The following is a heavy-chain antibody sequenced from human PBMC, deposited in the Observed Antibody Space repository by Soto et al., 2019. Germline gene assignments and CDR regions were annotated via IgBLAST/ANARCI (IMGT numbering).Heavy chain of an antibody. V-gene: IGHV3-15*07. D-gene: IGHD5-18*01. CDR1: GVTLTNVW. CDR2: IKSNTDGGTT. CDR3: SHGYYQYFAS. Sequence: GGSLRLSCAVSGVTLTNVWMNWVRQAPGKGPEWVGRIKSNTDGGTTDYAAPVKGRFTISRDDSENTLYLQMSSLKTEDTAVYYCSHGYYQYFASWGHGTLVTVSS. J-gene: IGHJ4*01.